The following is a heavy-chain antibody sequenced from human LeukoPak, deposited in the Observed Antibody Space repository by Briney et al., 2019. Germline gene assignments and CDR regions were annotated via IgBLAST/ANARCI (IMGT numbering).Heavy chain of an antibody. V-gene: IGHV4-39*01. D-gene: IGHD3-10*01. CDR1: GGPLSSSIDS. J-gene: IGHJ4*02. Sequence: SETLPLTCCVSGGPLSSSIDSSGCIRQPPGEGLEWLGRIYYSGYTYYNPSLKSRVTISVDTSKTQFSLKLNSVTAADTAVYYCARQYNGCYGLPFDYWGQGTLVTVSS. CDR3: ARQYNGCYGLPFDY. CDR2: IYYSGYT.